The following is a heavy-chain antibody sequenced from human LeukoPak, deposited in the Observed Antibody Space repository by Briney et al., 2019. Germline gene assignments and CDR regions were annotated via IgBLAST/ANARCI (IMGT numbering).Heavy chain of an antibody. V-gene: IGHV3-11*04. J-gene: IGHJ4*02. D-gene: IGHD3-3*01. CDR1: GFTFSDYY. Sequence: GGSLRLSCAASGFTFSDYYMSWIRQAPGKGLEWVSYISSSGSTIYYADSVKGRFTISRDNAKNSLYLQMNSLRAEDTAVYYCARPDYDFWSGSPVDYWGQGTLVTVSS. CDR3: ARPDYDFWSGSPVDY. CDR2: ISSSGSTI.